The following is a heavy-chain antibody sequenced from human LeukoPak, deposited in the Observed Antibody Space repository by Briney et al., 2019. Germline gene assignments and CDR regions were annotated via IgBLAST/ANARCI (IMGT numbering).Heavy chain of an antibody. Sequence: GASVKVSCKAYRGTFSNYAISWVRQAPGQGLEWIGGIIPISGTANYAQKFQGRVTISADEYTTTAYMEMSSLRFEDTAVYYCARGPQSGYDFWSGYFDYWGQGTLVTVSS. J-gene: IGHJ4*02. CDR2: IIPISGTA. D-gene: IGHD3-3*01. CDR3: ARGPQSGYDFWSGYFDY. CDR1: RGTFSNYA. V-gene: IGHV1-69*13.